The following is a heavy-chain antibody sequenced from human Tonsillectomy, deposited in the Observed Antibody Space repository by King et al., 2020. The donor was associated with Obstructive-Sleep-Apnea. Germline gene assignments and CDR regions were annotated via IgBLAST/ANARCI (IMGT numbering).Heavy chain of an antibody. CDR1: GGSISSSGYY. J-gene: IGHJ4*02. D-gene: IGHD3-10*01. Sequence: QLQESGPGLVKSSQTLSLTCTVSGGSISSSGYYWSWIRQHPGKGLEWIGNIYHSGSTYYNPSLKSRLTMSADTSNNQFSLKLSTVTAADTAVYYCARLSDPYGAGSLDYWGQGTLVTFSS. CDR3: ARLSDPYGAGSLDY. V-gene: IGHV4-31*03. CDR2: IYHSGST.